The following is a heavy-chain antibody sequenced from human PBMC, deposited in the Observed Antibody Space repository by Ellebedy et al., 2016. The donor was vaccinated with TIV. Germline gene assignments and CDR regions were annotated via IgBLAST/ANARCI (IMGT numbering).Heavy chain of an antibody. V-gene: IGHV3-23*01. CDR3: ASSRYHYYVGNTIFAY. D-gene: IGHD3-10*02. J-gene: IGHJ4*02. Sequence: GESLKISCVASGFTFSSYAASWVRQAPGKGLEWVAGLNANGVVIAYADSVKGRSTISRDNSKNTLYLQVNSLRPEDTAVYYCASSRYHYYVGNTIFAYWGQGTLVTVSS. CDR1: GFTFSSYA. CDR2: LNANGVVI.